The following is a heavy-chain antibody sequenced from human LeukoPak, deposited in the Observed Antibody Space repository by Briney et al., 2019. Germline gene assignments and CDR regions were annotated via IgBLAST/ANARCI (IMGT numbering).Heavy chain of an antibody. CDR2: INPNSGAT. CDR1: GYSFTGYY. D-gene: IGHD3-22*01. Sequence: GASVKVSCKASGYSFTGYYIHRVRQAPGQGLEWMGWINPNSGATNYAQKFQDRVTMTRDTSISTAYMELRRLRSDDTAVYLCARDQNYFDTTTYYGPDYWGQGTLVTVSS. V-gene: IGHV1-2*02. CDR3: ARDQNYFDTTTYYGPDY. J-gene: IGHJ4*02.